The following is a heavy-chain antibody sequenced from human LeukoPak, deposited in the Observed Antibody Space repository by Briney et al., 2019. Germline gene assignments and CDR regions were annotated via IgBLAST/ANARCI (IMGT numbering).Heavy chain of an antibody. V-gene: IGHV1-69*13. Sequence: ASVKVSCKASGGTFSSYAISWVRQAPGQGLEWMGGIIPIFGTANYAQKFQGRVTITADESTSTAYMELSSLRSEDTAVYYCARDPNGPYGMDVWGQGTTVTVSS. CDR2: IIPIFGTA. CDR3: ARDPNGPYGMDV. D-gene: IGHD1-1*01. J-gene: IGHJ6*02. CDR1: GGTFSSYA.